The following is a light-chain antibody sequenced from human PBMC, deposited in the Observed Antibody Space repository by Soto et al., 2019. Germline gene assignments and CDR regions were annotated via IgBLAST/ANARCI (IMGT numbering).Light chain of an antibody. CDR2: KVS. V-gene: IGKV2-24*01. CDR3: MQATHSPWA. J-gene: IGKJ1*01. CDR1: HSLVHSDGNTY. Sequence: DIVMTQTPLSSPVTLGQPASISCRSSHSLVHSDGNTYLSWLQQRPGQPPRLLISKVSNRFSGVPDRFSGSGAGTDFTLKISRVEPENVGVYYCMQATHSPWAFGQGNKVEI.